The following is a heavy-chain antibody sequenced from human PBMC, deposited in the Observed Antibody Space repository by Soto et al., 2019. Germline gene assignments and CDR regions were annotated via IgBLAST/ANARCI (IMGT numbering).Heavy chain of an antibody. CDR2: ISGSGGST. Sequence: GGSLRLSFAASGFTFSSYAMSWVRQAPGKGLEWVSAISGSGGSTYYADSVKGRFTISRDNSKNTLYLQMNSLRAEDTAVYYCAKDRGDQGEAFDIWGQGTMVTVSS. V-gene: IGHV3-23*01. J-gene: IGHJ3*02. CDR1: GFTFSSYA. CDR3: AKDRGDQGEAFDI. D-gene: IGHD7-27*01.